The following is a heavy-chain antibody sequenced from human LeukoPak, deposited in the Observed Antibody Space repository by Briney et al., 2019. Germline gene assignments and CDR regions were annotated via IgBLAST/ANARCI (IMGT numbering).Heavy chain of an antibody. V-gene: IGHV3-9*01. Sequence: GGSLRLSCAASGFTFDDYAMHWVRQAPGKGLEWVSGISWNSGSIGYADSVKGRFTISRDNAKNSLYLQMSSLRAEDTALYYCAKGASSGLDDAFDIWGQGTMVTVSS. CDR1: GFTFDDYA. CDR2: ISWNSGSI. CDR3: AKGASSGLDDAFDI. J-gene: IGHJ3*02.